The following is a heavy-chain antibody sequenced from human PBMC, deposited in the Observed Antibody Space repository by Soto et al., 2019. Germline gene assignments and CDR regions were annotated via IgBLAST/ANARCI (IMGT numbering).Heavy chain of an antibody. CDR1: GYSISSSNW. V-gene: IGHV4-28*01. Sequence: SETLSLTCAVSGYSISSSNWWGWIRQPPGKGLEWIGYIYYSGSTYYNPSLKSRVTMSVDTSKNQFSLKLSSVTAVDTAVYYCARKEWRGKAAFDIWGQGTMVTVSS. CDR2: IYYSGST. J-gene: IGHJ3*02. CDR3: ARKEWRGKAAFDI. D-gene: IGHD3-16*01.